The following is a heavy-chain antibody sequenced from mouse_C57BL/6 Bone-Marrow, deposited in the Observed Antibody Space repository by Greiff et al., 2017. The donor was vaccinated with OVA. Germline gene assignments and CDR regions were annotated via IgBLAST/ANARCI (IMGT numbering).Heavy chain of an antibody. Sequence: VQLQQSGPELVKPGASVKISCKASGYTFTDYYMNWVQQSHGKSLEWIGDINPNNGGTSYNQKFKGKATLTVDKSSSTAYMELRSLTSEDSAVYYCARWGDYWGQGTSVTVSS. CDR2: INPNNGGT. J-gene: IGHJ4*01. V-gene: IGHV1-26*01. CDR1: GYTFTDYY. CDR3: ARWGDY.